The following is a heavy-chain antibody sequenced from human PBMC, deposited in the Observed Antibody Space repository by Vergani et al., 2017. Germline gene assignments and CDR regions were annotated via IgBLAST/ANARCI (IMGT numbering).Heavy chain of an antibody. V-gene: IGHV3-23*01. J-gene: IGHJ3*02. D-gene: IGHD3-22*01. CDR2: ISTSGGST. CDR3: AKEMRTVYYDSSGYYSDAFDI. CDR1: GFTFSSFA. Sequence: EVQLLESGGGLVQPGGSLRLSCAASGFTFSSFAMSWVRKAPGKGLEWVSTISTSGGSTYYADSVRGRFTISRDNSRNTLYLQMNSLRAEDTAVYYSAKEMRTVYYDSSGYYSDAFDIWGQGTMVTVSS.